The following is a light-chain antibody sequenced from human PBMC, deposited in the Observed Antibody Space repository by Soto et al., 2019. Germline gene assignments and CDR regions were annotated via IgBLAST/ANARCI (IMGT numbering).Light chain of an antibody. CDR3: ASYASSGSYV. CDR1: SSDVGGYNY. CDR2: EVS. Sequence: QSVLAQPASVSGSPGQSITISCTGTSSDVGGYNYVSWYQQYPGKAPKLMIYEVSNRPSGVSNRSSGSKSGNTASLTMSGLQAEDEADYYCASYASSGSYVFGTGTKVTVL. J-gene: IGLJ1*01. V-gene: IGLV2-14*01.